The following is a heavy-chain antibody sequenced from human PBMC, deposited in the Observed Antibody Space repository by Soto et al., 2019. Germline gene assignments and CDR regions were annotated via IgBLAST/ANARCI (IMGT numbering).Heavy chain of an antibody. CDR3: ARHRQDFDWKSNWFDP. CDR2: IYYSGST. J-gene: IGHJ5*02. CDR1: GGSISSSSYY. D-gene: IGHD3-9*01. Sequence: PSETLSLTCTVSGGSISSSSYYRGWIRQPPGKGLEWIGSIYYSGSTYYNPSLKSRVTISVDTSKNQFSLKLSSVTAADTAVYYCARHRQDFDWKSNWFDPWGQGTLVNVSS. V-gene: IGHV4-39*01.